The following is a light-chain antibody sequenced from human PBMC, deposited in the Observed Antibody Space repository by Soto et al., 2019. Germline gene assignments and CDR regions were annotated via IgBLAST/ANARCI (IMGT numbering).Light chain of an antibody. J-gene: IGKJ1*01. CDR1: ESVSTN. CDR3: QPRTNWLWT. Sequence: EIAMMQSPATLSLSPWEKATISFRASESVSTNLAWYQQKAGQANRLLIHDASKRATGIPARFSGSGSGTDFTLTIRSIEPEDFAVYYCQPRTNWLWTLGKGPKLDIK. CDR2: DAS. V-gene: IGKV3-11*01.